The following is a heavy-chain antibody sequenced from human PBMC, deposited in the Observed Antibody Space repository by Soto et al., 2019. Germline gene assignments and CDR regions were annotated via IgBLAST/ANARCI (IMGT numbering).Heavy chain of an antibody. V-gene: IGHV1-69*13. D-gene: IGHD5-18*01. CDR1: GGTFSSYA. CDR2: IIPIFGTA. CDR3: ARRGYSLYYFDY. J-gene: IGHJ4*02. Sequence: SVKVSCKASGGTFSSYAISWVRQAPGQGLEWMGGIIPIFGTANYAQKFQGRVTITADESTSTAYMELSSLRSEDTAVYYCARRGYSLYYFDYWGQGTLVTVSS.